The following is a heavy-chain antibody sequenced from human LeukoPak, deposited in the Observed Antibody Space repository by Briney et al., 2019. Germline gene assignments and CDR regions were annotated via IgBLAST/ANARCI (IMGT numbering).Heavy chain of an antibody. CDR1: GFTFSSYG. D-gene: IGHD3-22*01. CDR3: ASGHYYYDGSGYSHFDY. J-gene: IGHJ4*02. V-gene: IGHV3-30*03. Sequence: GGSLRLSCAASGFTFSSYGMHWVREAPGKGLEWGAVISYDGSNKYYADSVKSRFTISRDNYKNTLYLQMNSLIAEDTAVYYCASGHYYYDGSGYSHFDYWGQGTMVTVSS. CDR2: ISYDGSNK.